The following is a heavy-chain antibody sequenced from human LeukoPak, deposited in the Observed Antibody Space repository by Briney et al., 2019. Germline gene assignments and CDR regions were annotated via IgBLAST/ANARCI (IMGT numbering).Heavy chain of an antibody. D-gene: IGHD3-22*01. J-gene: IGHJ4*02. CDR3: ARDGLTDSSGYTVIDN. V-gene: IGHV3-33*07. CDR2: IWSDGNNK. CDR1: GFSFSSYA. Sequence: GGSLRLSCAASGFSFSSYAIYWVRQAPGKGLGWVAVIWSDGNNKYYSDSVKGRFTTSRDNSNNTLYLEMNSLRAEDTAVYYCARDGLTDSSGYTVIDNWGQGTLVTVSS.